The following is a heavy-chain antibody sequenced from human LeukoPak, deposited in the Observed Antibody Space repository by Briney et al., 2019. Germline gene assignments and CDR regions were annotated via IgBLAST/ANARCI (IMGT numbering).Heavy chain of an antibody. D-gene: IGHD6-19*01. V-gene: IGHV3-74*01. CDR3: ASAGYSSGWYRMYYYYGMDV. J-gene: IGHJ6*02. CDR2: INSDGSST. CDR1: GFTFSSYW. Sequence: GGSLRLSCAASGFTFSSYWMHWVRQAPGKGLVWVSRINSDGSSTSYADSVKGRFTISRDNAKNTLYLQMNSLRAEGTAVYYCASAGYSSGWYRMYYYYGMDVWGQGTTVTVSS.